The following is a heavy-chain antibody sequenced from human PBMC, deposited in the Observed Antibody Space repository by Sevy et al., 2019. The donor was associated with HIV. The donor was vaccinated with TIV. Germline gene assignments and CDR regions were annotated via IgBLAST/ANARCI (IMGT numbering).Heavy chain of an antibody. Sequence: SETLSLTCTVSGDSIGNNYWSWIRQPPGKGLEWIGYFYYSGRTNYNPPLKSRVTISADTSKNQFSLKLISVTAADTAVYFCASCSPDYYYGMDVWGQGTTVTVSS. V-gene: IGHV4-59*01. CDR3: ASCSPDYYYGMDV. CDR1: GDSIGNNY. J-gene: IGHJ6*02. CDR2: FYYSGRT. D-gene: IGHD2-15*01.